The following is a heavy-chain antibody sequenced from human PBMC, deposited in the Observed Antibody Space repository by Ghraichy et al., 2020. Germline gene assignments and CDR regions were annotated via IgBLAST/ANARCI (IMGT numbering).Heavy chain of an antibody. V-gene: IGHV3-33*01. D-gene: IGHD3-22*01. CDR3: ARDHRARVAVQYFQH. CDR1: GFTFSSYG. J-gene: IGHJ1*01. CDR2: IWYDGSNK. Sequence: GGSLRLSCAASGFTFSSYGMHWVRQAPGKGLEWVAVIWYDGSNKYYADSVKGRFTISRDNSKNTLYLQMNSLRAEDTAVYYCARDHRARVAVQYFQHWGQGTLVTVSS.